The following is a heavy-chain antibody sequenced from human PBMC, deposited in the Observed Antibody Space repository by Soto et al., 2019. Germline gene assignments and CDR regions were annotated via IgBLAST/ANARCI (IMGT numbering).Heavy chain of an antibody. D-gene: IGHD3-10*01. CDR1: GFTFADYW. CDR3: ARGVGGSYGFDF. CDR2: INGDGSRT. J-gene: IGHJ4*02. Sequence: EVQLVESGGGLVQPGGSLRLSCAASGFTFADYWIHWVRQVPGKGLVWVSRINGDGSRTNYADFVKGQFTISRDNAKHTVNLQMHSLSADAAAVFYCARGVGGSYGFDFWGQGTLVTVSS. V-gene: IGHV3-74*01.